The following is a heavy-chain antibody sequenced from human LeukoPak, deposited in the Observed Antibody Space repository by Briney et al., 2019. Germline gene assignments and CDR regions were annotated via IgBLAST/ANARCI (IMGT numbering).Heavy chain of an antibody. CDR2: LYSGGSA. CDR3: ARGARITIFGMDV. D-gene: IGHD3-3*01. CDR1: GFIVSSYY. Sequence: QPGGSLRLSCAASGFIVSSYYMNWVRQAPGKGLEWVSGLYSGGSAYYADSVKGRFTISRHNSKNTLYLQMNSLRAEDTAVYYCARGARITIFGMDVWGQGTTVTVSS. V-gene: IGHV3-53*04. J-gene: IGHJ6*02.